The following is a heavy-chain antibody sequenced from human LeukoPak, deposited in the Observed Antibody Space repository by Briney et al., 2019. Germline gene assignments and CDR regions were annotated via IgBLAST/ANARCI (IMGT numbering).Heavy chain of an antibody. CDR3: ARGHDYDSSVAY. V-gene: IGHV3-66*01. J-gene: IGHJ4*02. Sequence: GGSLRLSCAASGFTVSSNYMSWVRQAPGKGLEWVSVIYSGGSTYYADSVKGRFTISRDNSKNTVDLQMNSPRAEDTAVYYCARGHDYDSSVAYWGQGTLVTVSS. CDR2: IYSGGST. CDR1: GFTVSSNY. D-gene: IGHD3-22*01.